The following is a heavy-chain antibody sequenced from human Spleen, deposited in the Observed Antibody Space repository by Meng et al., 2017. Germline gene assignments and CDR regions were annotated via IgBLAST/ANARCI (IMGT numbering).Heavy chain of an antibody. CDR3: ARVRHGMDV. V-gene: IGHV3-66*02. CDR1: GFTFSSYS. J-gene: IGHJ6*02. CDR2: IYPNNST. Sequence: GESLKISCADSGFTFSSYSMNWVRQAPGKGLEWVSTIYPNNSTYYEESVKGRFTISRDSSKNTMFLQMNSLRTEDTAVYYCARVRHGMDVWGQGTRVTVSS.